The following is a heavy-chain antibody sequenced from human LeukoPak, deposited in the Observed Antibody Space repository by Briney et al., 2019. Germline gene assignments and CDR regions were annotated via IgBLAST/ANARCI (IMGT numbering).Heavy chain of an antibody. CDR3: ARDLMVRGPFDY. D-gene: IGHD3-10*01. CDR1: GFTFSSYW. Sequence: GGSLRLSCAASGFTFSSYWMSWVRQAPGKGREGVANIKQGGSEKYYVDSVRGRFTISRDNAKNSLYLQMNSLRAEDTAVYYCARDLMVRGPFDYWGQGTLVTVSS. J-gene: IGHJ4*02. CDR2: IKQGGSEK. V-gene: IGHV3-7*01.